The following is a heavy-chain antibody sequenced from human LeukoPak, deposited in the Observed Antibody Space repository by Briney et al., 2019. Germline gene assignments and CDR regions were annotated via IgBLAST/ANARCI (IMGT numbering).Heavy chain of an antibody. D-gene: IGHD6-13*01. CDR2: IYYSGST. CDR1: GGSIRSYY. CDR3: ARVVDEHQLQTGWFDP. J-gene: IGHJ5*02. Sequence: SETLSLTCTVSGGSIRSYYWSWIRQPPGKGLEWIGYIYYSGSTKYNPSLKSRVTVSVDTSKNQLSLKLISVTAADTAVYYCARVVDEHQLQTGWFDPXXXGTLVTVSS. V-gene: IGHV4-59*08.